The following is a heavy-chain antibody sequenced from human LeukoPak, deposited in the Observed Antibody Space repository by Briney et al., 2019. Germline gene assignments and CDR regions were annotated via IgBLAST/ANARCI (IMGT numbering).Heavy chain of an antibody. J-gene: IGHJ3*02. CDR1: GYTFTGYY. CDR3: ARVLATATRNAFDI. CDR2: INPNSGGT. Sequence: AASVKVSCKASGYTFTGYYMHWGRQAPGQGLEWMGWINPNSGGTNYAQKFQGRVTMTRDTSIRTAYMELSRLRSDDTAVYYCARVLATATRNAFDIWGQGTMVTVSS. D-gene: IGHD5-12*01. V-gene: IGHV1-2*02.